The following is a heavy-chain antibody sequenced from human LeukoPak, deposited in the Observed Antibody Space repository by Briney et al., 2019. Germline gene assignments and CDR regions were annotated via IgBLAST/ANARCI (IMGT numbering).Heavy chain of an antibody. CDR3: ARVASRTYGEYCEY. CDR1: GFTFEDYG. Sequence: GGSLRLFCAASGFTFEDYGMTWVRQAPGKGLEWVSGINWNGGSTGYADSVKGRFTISRDNAKNSLYLQMNSLRAEDTAFYYCARVASRTYGEYCEYWGQGTLVTVSS. V-gene: IGHV3-20*04. CDR2: INWNGGST. D-gene: IGHD1/OR15-1a*01. J-gene: IGHJ1*01.